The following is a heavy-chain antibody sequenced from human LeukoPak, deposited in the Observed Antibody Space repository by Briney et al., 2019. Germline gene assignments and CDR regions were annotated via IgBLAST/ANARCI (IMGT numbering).Heavy chain of an antibody. CDR3: ARDSASDAFDI. D-gene: IGHD2-2*01. Sequence: PSETLSLTCTVSGGSISSYYWSWIRQPPGKGLEWIGYIYHSGSTNYKPSLKSRVSISVDTSKNQFSLKLNSVTAADTAVYYCARDSASDAFDIWGQGTMVTVSS. CDR1: GGSISSYY. CDR2: IYHSGST. J-gene: IGHJ3*02. V-gene: IGHV4-59*01.